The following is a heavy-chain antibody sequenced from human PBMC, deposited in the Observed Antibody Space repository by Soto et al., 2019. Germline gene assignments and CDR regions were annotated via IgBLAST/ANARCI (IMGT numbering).Heavy chain of an antibody. CDR1: GFTFSNFA. D-gene: IGHD3-10*01. V-gene: IGHV3-23*01. CDR3: ARSSWFGAVPQGGDC. J-gene: IGHJ4*02. CDR2: MSASGSTT. Sequence: EVRLLESGGGLVQPGGSLRLSCAGSGFTFSNFAMSWVRQAPGKGLEWVSAMSASGSTTFYADSVRGRFTMSRDNSNTMMYLQVNRLRADDTAISSCARSSWFGAVPQGGDCWGQGTLVTVSS.